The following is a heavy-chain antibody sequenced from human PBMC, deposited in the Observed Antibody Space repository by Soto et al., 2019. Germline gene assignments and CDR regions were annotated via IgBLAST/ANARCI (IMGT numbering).Heavy chain of an antibody. CDR3: PSSRDSRAVHFDS. CDR2: LKRTTNGGTA. J-gene: IGHJ4*02. D-gene: IGHD6-19*01. CDR1: GLTLTDAW. Sequence: EVQLVESGGGLVKPGESLRLSCTASGLTLTDAWMKWVRQAPGKGLAWVRRLKRTTNGGTADYAAPVRGRFTILRDDSKNMLYLQMNSLKTEDTDVYYCPSSRDSRAVHFDSWGQGTLVTVSS. V-gene: IGHV3-15*07.